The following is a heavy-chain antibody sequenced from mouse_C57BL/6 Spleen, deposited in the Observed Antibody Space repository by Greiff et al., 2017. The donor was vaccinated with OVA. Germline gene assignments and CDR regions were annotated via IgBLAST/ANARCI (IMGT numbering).Heavy chain of an antibody. D-gene: IGHD1-1*01. CDR1: GYTFTDYE. J-gene: IGHJ1*03. CDR2: IDPETGGT. CDR3: TRGSSPREYFDV. Sequence: QVQLKQSGAELVRPGASVTLSCKASGYTFTDYEMHWVKQTPVHGLEWIGAIDPETGGTAYNQKFKGKAILTADKSSSTAYMELRSLTSEDSAVYYCTRGSSPREYFDVWGTGTTVTVSS. V-gene: IGHV1-15*01.